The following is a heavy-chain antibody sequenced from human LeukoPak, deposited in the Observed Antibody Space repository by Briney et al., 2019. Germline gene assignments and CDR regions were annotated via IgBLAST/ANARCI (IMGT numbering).Heavy chain of an antibody. D-gene: IGHD2-2*01. J-gene: IGHJ4*02. V-gene: IGHV1-8*01. Sequence: ASVKVSCKASGYTFTSYDINWVRQATGQGLEWMGWMNPNSGNTGYAQKFQGRVTMTRNTSISTAYMELSSLRSGDTAVYYCARGLRCGSTSCYLFDYWGQGTLVTVSS. CDR3: ARGLRCGSTSCYLFDY. CDR1: GYTFTSYD. CDR2: MNPNSGNT.